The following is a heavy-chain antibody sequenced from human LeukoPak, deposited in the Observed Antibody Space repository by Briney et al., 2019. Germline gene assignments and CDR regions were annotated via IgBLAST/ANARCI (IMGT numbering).Heavy chain of an antibody. V-gene: IGHV4-34*01. CDR1: GGSFSGYY. CDR2: INHSGST. Sequence: SETLSVTCAVDGGSFSGYYWSWIRQPPGKGLEWIGEINHSGSTNYNPSLKSRVTISVDTSKNQFSLKLSSVTAADTAVYYCARVMGWFGGFDYWGQGTLVTVSS. J-gene: IGHJ4*02. CDR3: ARVMGWFGGFDY. D-gene: IGHD3-10*01.